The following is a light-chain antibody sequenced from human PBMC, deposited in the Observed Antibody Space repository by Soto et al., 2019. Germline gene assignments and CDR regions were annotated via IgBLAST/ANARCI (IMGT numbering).Light chain of an antibody. J-gene: IGKJ2*01. CDR2: GTS. Sequence: EIVLTQSPGTLSLSPGERATLSCRASQSVSSSYLVWYQQKPGQAPRLLIYGTSSRATGIPDRFSGSGSGSDFTLTISRLEPEDFAVYYCQQYGNSPYTFGQGTKLVIK. CDR3: QQYGNSPYT. CDR1: QSVSSSY. V-gene: IGKV3-20*01.